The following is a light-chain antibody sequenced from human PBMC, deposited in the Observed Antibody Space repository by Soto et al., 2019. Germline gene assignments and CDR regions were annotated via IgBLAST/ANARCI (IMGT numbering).Light chain of an antibody. Sequence: DIQMTQSPSSLSASVGDRVTITCRASQGISNYLAWYQQKPGKVPKLVISAASTLQSGAPSRLSGSGSGTDFTLTISSLQPEDVATYYCQNYSSAPFTFGPGTKVDIK. CDR2: AAS. J-gene: IGKJ3*01. CDR1: QGISNY. V-gene: IGKV1-27*01. CDR3: QNYSSAPFT.